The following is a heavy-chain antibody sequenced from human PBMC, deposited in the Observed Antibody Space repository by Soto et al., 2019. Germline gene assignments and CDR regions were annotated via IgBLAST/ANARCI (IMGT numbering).Heavy chain of an antibody. CDR2: ISYSGLT. D-gene: IGHD2-15*01. Sequence: SETLSLTCTVSGGSINYYFWSWIRQPPGKELEWIAYISYSGLTHYSPSLESRATISVDTSKNQLSLKLTSVTAADTAVYYCARVPAPCGQGTLVTVSS. CDR1: GGSINYYF. V-gene: IGHV4-59*12. CDR3: ARVPAP. J-gene: IGHJ5*02.